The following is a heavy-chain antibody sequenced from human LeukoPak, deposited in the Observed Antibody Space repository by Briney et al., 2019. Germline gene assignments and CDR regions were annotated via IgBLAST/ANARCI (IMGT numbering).Heavy chain of an antibody. Sequence: PSETLSLTCTGSGGSISSGGYYWTWIRQHPGKGLEWIGYIYNSGSTYYNPSLKSRCTISVDTSKNQLSLRLSSVTAADTAVYYCARGFCTNGVCSSDYFDYWGQGTLVTVSS. CDR2: IYNSGST. J-gene: IGHJ4*02. D-gene: IGHD2-8*01. CDR1: GGSISSGGYY. V-gene: IGHV4-31*03. CDR3: ARGFCTNGVCSSDYFDY.